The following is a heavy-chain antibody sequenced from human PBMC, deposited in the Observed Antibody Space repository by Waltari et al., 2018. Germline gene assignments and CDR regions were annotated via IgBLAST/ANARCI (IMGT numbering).Heavy chain of an antibody. D-gene: IGHD2-15*01. Sequence: QLQLQESGPGLVQPSGTLSLTCVVSVDSMSYSDWWSWVRQSPGKGFGWIGQIHRSGRTNYNPPFENRITVSIDTSNKQFSLRLSSATAADTAMYYCARDRGKGLYFDSWGQGTLVTVSP. J-gene: IGHJ4*02. V-gene: IGHV4-4*02. CDR3: ARDRGKGLYFDS. CDR1: VDSMSYSDW. CDR2: IHRSGRT.